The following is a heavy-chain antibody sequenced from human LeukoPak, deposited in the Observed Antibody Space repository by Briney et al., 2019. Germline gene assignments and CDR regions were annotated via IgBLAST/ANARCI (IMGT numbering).Heavy chain of an antibody. Sequence: SETLSLTCTVSGGSISSYYWSWIRQPPGKGLEWIGYIYYSGSTNYNPSLKSRVTISVDTSKNQFSLKLSSVTAADTAVYYCARHQIQLWSTLDYYGMDVWGQGTTVTVS. J-gene: IGHJ6*02. CDR3: ARHQIQLWSTLDYYGMDV. CDR1: GGSISSYY. V-gene: IGHV4-59*08. D-gene: IGHD5-18*01. CDR2: IYYSGST.